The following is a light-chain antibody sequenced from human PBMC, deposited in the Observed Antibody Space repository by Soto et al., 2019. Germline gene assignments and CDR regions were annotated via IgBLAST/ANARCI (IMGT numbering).Light chain of an antibody. CDR2: EVS. V-gene: IGLV2-18*02. Sequence: QSALTQPPSVSGSPGQSVTISCTGTSSDVGSYNRVSWYQQPPGTAPKLIIYEVSNRPSGVPDRFFGSKSGNTASLTISGLQAEDEADYYCSSYACSNTWVFGGGTKLTVL. J-gene: IGLJ3*02. CDR1: SSDVGSYNR. CDR3: SSYACSNTWV.